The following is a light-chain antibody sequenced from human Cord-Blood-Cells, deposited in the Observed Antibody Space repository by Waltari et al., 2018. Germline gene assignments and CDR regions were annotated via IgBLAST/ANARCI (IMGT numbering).Light chain of an antibody. Sequence: DIKMTQSPSTMSASVGDRVTITCRSSQSISSWLAWYQQKPGKAPKLLIYKASNLESGFPSRFSGSGSVTEFTLTISSLQPDDFATYYCQQYNSYSKLTFGGGTKVEIK. V-gene: IGKV1-5*03. CDR3: QQYNSYSKLT. CDR1: QSISSW. J-gene: IGKJ4*01. CDR2: KAS.